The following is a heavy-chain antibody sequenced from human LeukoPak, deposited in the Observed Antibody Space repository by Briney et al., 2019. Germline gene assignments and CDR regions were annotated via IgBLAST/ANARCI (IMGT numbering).Heavy chain of an antibody. V-gene: IGHV4-4*02. CDR3: SRENGAFSPFGY. D-gene: IGHD2-8*01. Sequence: TLSLTCGVSGGSISNTNWWSWVRQPPGQGLEWIGEISLTGLTHYNPSLESRVTVSLDKSKNQLSLNLTPVTAADTAVYYCSRENGAFSPFGYWGQGTLVTVLS. J-gene: IGHJ4*02. CDR1: GGSISNTNW. CDR2: ISLTGLT.